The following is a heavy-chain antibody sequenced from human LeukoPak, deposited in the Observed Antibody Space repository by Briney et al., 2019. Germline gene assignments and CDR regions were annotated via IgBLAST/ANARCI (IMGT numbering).Heavy chain of an antibody. CDR1: GFTFSIYW. J-gene: IGHJ3*02. D-gene: IGHD3-3*02. Sequence: SGGSLRLSCGASGFTFSIYWMTWVRQAPRKGLEWVANIDQDGSAKYYVGSVKGRFTISRDNAKKSLYLQMNSLRVDDTAVYHCATDSFSIFSISLPGADAFDIWGQGTMVTVSS. CDR3: ATDSFSIFSISLPGADAFDI. V-gene: IGHV3-7*01. CDR2: IDQDGSAK.